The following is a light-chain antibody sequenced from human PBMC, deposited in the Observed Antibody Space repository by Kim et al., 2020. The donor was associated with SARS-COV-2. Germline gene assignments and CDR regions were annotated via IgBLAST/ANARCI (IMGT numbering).Light chain of an antibody. CDR2: DGS. CDR3: CSYAGPYTWV. Sequence: GQSVTISCTGAGSDVGGYDYVSWYQQNPGKAHNLMIYDGSKRHSGVPDRFSGSKAGNTASLTISGLQAEDEADYYCCSYAGPYTWVFGGGTQLTVL. CDR1: GSDVGGYDY. V-gene: IGLV2-11*01. J-gene: IGLJ3*02.